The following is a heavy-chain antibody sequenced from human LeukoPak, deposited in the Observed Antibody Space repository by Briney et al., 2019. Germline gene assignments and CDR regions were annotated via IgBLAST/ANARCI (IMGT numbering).Heavy chain of an antibody. CDR1: GYTLTGYY. CDR3: ARETAVAGPEGSDY. Sequence: ASVKVSCKASGYTLTGYYMHWVRQAPGQGLEWMGWINPNSGGTNYAQKFQGRVTMTRDTSISTAYMELSRLRSDDTAVYYCARETAVAGPEGSDYWGQGTLVTVSS. CDR2: INPNSGGT. D-gene: IGHD6-19*01. J-gene: IGHJ4*02. V-gene: IGHV1-2*02.